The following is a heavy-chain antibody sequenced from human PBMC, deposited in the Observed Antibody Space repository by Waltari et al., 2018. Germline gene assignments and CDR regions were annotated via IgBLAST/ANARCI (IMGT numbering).Heavy chain of an antibody. CDR3: AHSRGPLKWLQDSYHYLLYMDV. CDR2: IYWNDGE. J-gene: IGHJ6*03. Sequence: QITLKESGPTLVKPTQTLTLTCNFSGFSLSTSGVGVGWIRQPPGKALEWLALIYWNDGERYSPSLKSRLALTKYTSKNQVVLTMTDMDPVDPATYYCAHSRGPLKWLQDSYHYLLYMDVWGKGTTVTVSS. V-gene: IGHV2-5*01. CDR1: GFSLSTSGVG. D-gene: IGHD2-2*01.